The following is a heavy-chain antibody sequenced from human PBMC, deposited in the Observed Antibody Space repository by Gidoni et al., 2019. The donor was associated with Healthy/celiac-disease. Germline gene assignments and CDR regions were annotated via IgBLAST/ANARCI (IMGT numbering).Heavy chain of an antibody. CDR3: ARQGDDILTGYYLYFDY. D-gene: IGHD3-9*01. J-gene: IGHJ4*02. Sequence: QLQLQESGPGLVKPSETLSLTCTVSGGSISSSSYYWGWIRQPPGKGLEWIGSIYYSGSTYYNPSLKSRVTISVDTSKNQFSLKLSSVTAADTAVYYCARQGDDILTGYYLYFDYWGQGTLVTVSS. CDR2: IYYSGST. V-gene: IGHV4-39*01. CDR1: GGSISSSSYY.